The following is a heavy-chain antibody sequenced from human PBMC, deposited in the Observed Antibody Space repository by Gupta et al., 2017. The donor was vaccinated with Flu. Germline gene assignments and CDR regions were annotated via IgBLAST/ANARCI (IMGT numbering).Heavy chain of an antibody. CDR3: ARLRETAMPYYFDY. V-gene: IGHV5-10-1*01. Sequence: EVQLVQSGAEVKKPGESLRIYCKGSGYSFTSYCISWVRQMPGKALEWMGRIDPSDSYTNYSPSFQGHVTISADKSISTAYLQWSSLKASDTAMYYWARLRETAMPYYFDYWGQGNLVTGSS. J-gene: IGHJ4*02. CDR2: IDPSDSYT. CDR1: GYSFTSYC. D-gene: IGHD5-18*01.